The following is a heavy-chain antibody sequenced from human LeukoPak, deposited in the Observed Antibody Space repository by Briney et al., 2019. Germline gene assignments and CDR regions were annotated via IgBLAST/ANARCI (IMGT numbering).Heavy chain of an antibody. V-gene: IGHV4-34*01. CDR1: GGSFRGYY. D-gene: IGHD4-17*01. CDR2: INHSGST. Sequence: SETLSLICAVYGGSFRGYYWSWIRQPPGKGLEWIGEINHSGSTNYNPSLKSRVTISVDTSKNQFSLKLSSVTAADTAVYYCARYTVPQGAFDIWGKGTMVTVSS. CDR3: ARYTVPQGAFDI. J-gene: IGHJ3*02.